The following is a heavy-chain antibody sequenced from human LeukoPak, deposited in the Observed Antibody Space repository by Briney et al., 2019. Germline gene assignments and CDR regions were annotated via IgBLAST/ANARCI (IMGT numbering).Heavy chain of an antibody. CDR3: AQDRGAPMVRGVLDY. V-gene: IGHV3-23*01. J-gene: IGHJ4*02. CDR2: ISGSGVST. D-gene: IGHD3-10*01. CDR1: GFTFSSYA. Sequence: SGGSLRLSCAASGFTFSSYAMSWVRQAPGKGLEWVSAISGSGVSTYYADSMKGRFTISRDNSKNTLYLQMNSLRVEDTAVYFCAQDRGAPMVRGVLDYWGQGTRVTVSS.